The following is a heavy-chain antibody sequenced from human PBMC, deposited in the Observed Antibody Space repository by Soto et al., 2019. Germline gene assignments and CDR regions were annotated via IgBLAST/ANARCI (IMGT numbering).Heavy chain of an antibody. D-gene: IGHD6-19*01. J-gene: IGHJ6*02. V-gene: IGHV3-30*18. Sequence: GGSMRLSCAASGFTFSSYGMHWVRQAPGKGLEWVAVISYDGSNKYYADSVKGRFTISRDNSKNTLYLQMNSLRAEDTAVYYCAKSYSSGWYFEVAYYYGMDVWGQGTTVTVSS. CDR1: GFTFSSYG. CDR3: AKSYSSGWYFEVAYYYGMDV. CDR2: ISYDGSNK.